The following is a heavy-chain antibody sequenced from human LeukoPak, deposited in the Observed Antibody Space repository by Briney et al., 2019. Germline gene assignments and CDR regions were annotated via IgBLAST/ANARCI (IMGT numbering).Heavy chain of an antibody. CDR1: GFTFSSYG. J-gene: IGHJ4*02. Sequence: PGGSLRLSCAASGFTFSSYGMHWVRQAPGKGLEWVAFIRYDGSNKYYADSVKGRFTISRDNSKNTLYLQMNSLRAEDTAVYYCAILAYCGGDCYRTFDYWGQGTLVTVSS. V-gene: IGHV3-30*02. CDR3: AILAYCGGDCYRTFDY. D-gene: IGHD2-21*02. CDR2: IRYDGSNK.